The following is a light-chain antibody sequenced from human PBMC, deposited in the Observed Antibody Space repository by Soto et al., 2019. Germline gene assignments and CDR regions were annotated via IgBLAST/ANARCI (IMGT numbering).Light chain of an antibody. CDR1: ISDIGSYNL. CDR3: CLYEGSRTSYV. Sequence: QAVLTQPASVAGSPGQAITISFTVTISDIGSYNLCSWYKQEAGKATKLLIYEGSKRLSGVSNRFAGSKSGTTASLTICGLKAEDEADYYCCLYEGSRTSYVFGPGTQVTVL. V-gene: IGLV2-23*01. CDR2: EGS. J-gene: IGLJ1*01.